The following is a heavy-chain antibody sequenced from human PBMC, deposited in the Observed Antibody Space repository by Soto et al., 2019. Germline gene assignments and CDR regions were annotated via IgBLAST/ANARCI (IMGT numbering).Heavy chain of an antibody. V-gene: IGHV4-34*01. D-gene: IGHD3-3*01. CDR3: ARGGHYILRFLEWSPSGYYYYYGMNV. CDR2: INHSGST. Sequence: SETLSLTCAVYGGSFSGYYWSWIRQPPGKGLEWIGEINHSGSTNYNPSLKSRVTISVDTSKNQFSLKLSSVTAADTAVYYCARGGHYILRFLEWSPSGYYYYYGMNVWGQGTTLTVSS. J-gene: IGHJ6*02. CDR1: GGSFSGYY.